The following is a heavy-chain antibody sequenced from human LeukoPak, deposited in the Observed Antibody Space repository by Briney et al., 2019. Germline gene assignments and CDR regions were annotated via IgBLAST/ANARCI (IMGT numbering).Heavy chain of an antibody. CDR1: GYTLTELS. CDR2: FDPEDGET. CDR3: ASRTSIAAAGTLDYYYMDV. J-gene: IGHJ6*03. Sequence: ASVKVSCKVSGYTLTELSMHWVRQAPGKGLEWMGGFDPEDGETIYAQKFQGRVTMTEDTSTDTAYMELSSLRSEDTAVYYCASRTSIAAAGTLDYYYMDVWGKGTTVTISS. V-gene: IGHV1-24*01. D-gene: IGHD6-13*01.